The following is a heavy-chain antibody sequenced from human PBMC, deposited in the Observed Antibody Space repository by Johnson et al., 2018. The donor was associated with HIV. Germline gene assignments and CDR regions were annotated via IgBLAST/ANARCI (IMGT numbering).Heavy chain of an antibody. CDR2: ISGSGGST. V-gene: IGHV3-23*01. J-gene: IGHJ3*02. D-gene: IGHD1-26*01. Sequence: EVQLMESGGGLVQPGGPLRLSCAASGFTFSSYVMNWVRQAPGKGLEWVSGISGSGGSTYYADSVKGRFTISRDNSKNTLYLQMNSLRVDDTAIYYCAKYSGNYFFIREDDAFDIWGQGTLVTVSS. CDR1: GFTFSSYV. CDR3: AKYSGNYFFIREDDAFDI.